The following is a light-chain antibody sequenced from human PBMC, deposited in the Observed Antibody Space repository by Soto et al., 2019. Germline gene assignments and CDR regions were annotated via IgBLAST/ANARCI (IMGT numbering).Light chain of an antibody. V-gene: IGLV2-14*01. CDR2: EVS. J-gene: IGLJ1*01. CDR1: SSDVGFDNY. Sequence: QSALTQPASVSGSPGQSITISCTGTSSDVGFDNYVSWYQQHSGKAPKLMIYEVSKRPSGAPNRFSGSKSGNTASLTISGLQTEDEADYYCSSYTTSSTQVFGSGTKVTVL. CDR3: SSYTTSSTQV.